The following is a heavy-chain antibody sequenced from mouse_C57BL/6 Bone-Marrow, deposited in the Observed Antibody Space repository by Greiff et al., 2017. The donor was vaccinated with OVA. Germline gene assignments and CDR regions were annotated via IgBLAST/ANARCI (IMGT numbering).Heavy chain of an antibody. V-gene: IGHV5-15*04. CDR3: ARHRSYAMYY. J-gene: IGHJ4*01. CDR2: ISTLAYSI. Sequence: EVKLVESGGGLVQPGGSLKLSCAASGFTFSDYGMAWVRQAPGKGPEWVAFISTLAYSIYYADTVTGRFTISRENGKNTLYLEMSSLRSEDTSRYYCARHRSYAMYYWGQGTSVTVSS. CDR1: GFTFSDYG.